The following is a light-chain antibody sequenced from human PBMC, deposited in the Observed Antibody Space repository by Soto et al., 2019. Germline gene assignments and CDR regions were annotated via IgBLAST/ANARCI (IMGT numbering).Light chain of an antibody. Sequence: EIVLTQSPGTLSLSPGERATLSCRASQTVNSGYLAWYQQKPGQTPRLLIYGASSRATGIPDRFSGSGSGTDFTLTISRLEPEDSAVYYCQQYGPSLWTFGQGTKVEIK. CDR1: QTVNSGY. J-gene: IGKJ1*01. CDR3: QQYGPSLWT. CDR2: GAS. V-gene: IGKV3-20*01.